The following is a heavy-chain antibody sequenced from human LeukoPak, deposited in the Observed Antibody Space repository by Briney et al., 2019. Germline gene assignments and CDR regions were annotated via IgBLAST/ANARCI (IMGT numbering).Heavy chain of an antibody. D-gene: IGHD5-18*01. V-gene: IGHV4-59*01. CDR3: ARDRGDTAMAHPFDY. CDR2: IYYSGST. J-gene: IGHJ4*02. Sequence: SETLSLTCTVSGGSISSYYWSWIPQSPGKGLEWIGYIYYSGSTNYNPSLKSRVTISVDTSKNQFSLKLNSVTAADTAVYYCARDRGDTAMAHPFDYWGQGTLVTVSS. CDR1: GGSISSYY.